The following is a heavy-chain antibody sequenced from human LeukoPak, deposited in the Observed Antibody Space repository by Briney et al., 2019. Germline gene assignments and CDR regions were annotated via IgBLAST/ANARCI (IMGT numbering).Heavy chain of an antibody. CDR2: IYPGDSDT. Sequence: GASVKVSCKASGGTFSSYAISWVRQMPGKGLEWMGIIYPGDSDTRYSPSFQGQVTISADKSISTAYLQWSSLKASDTAMYYCARRTQQGGHFDYWGQGTLVTVSS. J-gene: IGHJ4*02. D-gene: IGHD6-13*01. CDR3: ARRTQQGGHFDY. CDR1: GGTFSSYA. V-gene: IGHV5-51*01.